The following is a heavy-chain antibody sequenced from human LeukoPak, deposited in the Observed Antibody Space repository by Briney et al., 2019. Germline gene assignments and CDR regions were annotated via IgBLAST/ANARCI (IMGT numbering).Heavy chain of an antibody. V-gene: IGHV4-4*09. CDR2: IYTNGNT. J-gene: IGHJ4*02. D-gene: IGHD3/OR15-3a*01. Sequence: PSATLSLTCTVSGASVRRYSWTWIRQSPGKGLEWIGYIYTNGNTDYNPSLKGRVTISVDRSGNQFFLNLTSVTAADTAIYLCAGGAAWTGTAIDFWGQGSLVTVSS. CDR3: AGGAAWTGTAIDF. CDR1: GASVRRYS.